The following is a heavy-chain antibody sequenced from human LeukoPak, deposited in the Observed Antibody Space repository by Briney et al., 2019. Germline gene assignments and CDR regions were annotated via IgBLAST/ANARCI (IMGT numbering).Heavy chain of an antibody. CDR3: ARGGYSGTYNDC. CDR1: GFSFDYYA. Sequence: GGSLRLSCAASGFSFDYYAMSWVRQAPGKGLEWISGINGGGDTTGYVDSVKGRFTISRDNAKNSVYLQMNSLRAEDTAFYHCARGGYSGTYNDCWGQGALVTVSS. J-gene: IGHJ4*02. CDR2: INGGGDTT. D-gene: IGHD1-26*01. V-gene: IGHV3-20*01.